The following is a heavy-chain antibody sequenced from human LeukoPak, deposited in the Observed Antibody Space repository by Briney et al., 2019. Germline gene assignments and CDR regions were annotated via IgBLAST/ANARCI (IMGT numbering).Heavy chain of an antibody. D-gene: IGHD5-12*01. CDR1: GYTFTNYY. V-gene: IGHV1-46*01. CDR3: AKDLSGYEENWFDP. J-gene: IGHJ5*02. Sequence: GASVKVSCKASGYTFTNYYMYWVRQAPGQGLEWMGIINPSGGSTSYAPKFQGRVTMTRDTSTSTVYMELTSLRSEDTAVYYCAKDLSGYEENWFDPWGQGTLVTVSS. CDR2: INPSGGST.